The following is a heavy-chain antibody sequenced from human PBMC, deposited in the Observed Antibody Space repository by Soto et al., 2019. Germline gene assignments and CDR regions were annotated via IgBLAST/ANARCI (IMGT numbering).Heavy chain of an antibody. Sequence: PRLSCAASGFTFDDYAMHWVRQAPGKGLEWVSGISWNGGSIGYADSVKGRFTISRDNAKNSLYLQMNSLRAEDTALYYCAKDITARGIYYYYGMDVWGQGTTVTVSS. CDR1: GFTFDDYA. CDR2: ISWNGGSI. CDR3: AKDITARGIYYYYGMDV. D-gene: IGHD3-16*01. J-gene: IGHJ6*02. V-gene: IGHV3-9*01.